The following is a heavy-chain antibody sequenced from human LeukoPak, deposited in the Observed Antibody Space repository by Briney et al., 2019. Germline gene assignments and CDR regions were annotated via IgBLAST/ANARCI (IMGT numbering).Heavy chain of an antibody. CDR2: IRGSGGGT. J-gene: IGHJ4*02. CDR3: AKAGIGVVGYFDY. CDR1: GFTFSSYA. D-gene: IGHD6-19*01. V-gene: IGHV3-23*01. Sequence: GGSLRLSCAASGFTFSSYAMSWVRQARGKGLEGVSTIRGSGGGTYYADSVKGRFTISRDNSKNTLYLQMNSLRDEDTALYYCAKAGIGVVGYFDYWGQGTLVTVSS.